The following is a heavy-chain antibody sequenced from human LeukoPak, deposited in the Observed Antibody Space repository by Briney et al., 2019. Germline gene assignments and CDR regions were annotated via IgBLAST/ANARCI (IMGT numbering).Heavy chain of an antibody. CDR1: GYSFTSYW. J-gene: IGHJ4*02. V-gene: IGHV5-51*01. CDR3: ARLAYYYDSSGYYAPGYFDY. CDR2: ICPGDSDT. Sequence: GESLKISCKGSGYSFTSYWIGWVRQMPGKGLEWMGIICPGDSDTRYSPSFQGQVTISADKSISTAYLQWSSLKASDTAMYYCARLAYYYDSSGYYAPGYFDYWGQGTLVTVSS. D-gene: IGHD3-22*01.